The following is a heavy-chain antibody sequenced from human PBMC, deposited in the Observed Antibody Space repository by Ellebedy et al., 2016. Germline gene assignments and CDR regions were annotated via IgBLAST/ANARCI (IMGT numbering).Heavy chain of an antibody. V-gene: IGHV3-30*03. D-gene: IGHD1-1*01. J-gene: IGHJ4*02. CDR2: ISDDGSKK. Sequence: GGSLRLXCVGSGFTFNDYAMHWVRQAPGKGLEWVAVISDDGSKKFYAESLKGRFTISRDDSKRTVYLQMNSLRREDTAVYYCARSQGNSGFDYWGQGTLVTVSS. CDR1: GFTFNDYA. CDR3: ARSQGNSGFDY.